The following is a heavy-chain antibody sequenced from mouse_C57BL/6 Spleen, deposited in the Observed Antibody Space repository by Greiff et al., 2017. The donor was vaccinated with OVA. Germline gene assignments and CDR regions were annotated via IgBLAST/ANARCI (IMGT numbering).Heavy chain of an antibody. CDR1: GYTFTDHT. V-gene: IGHV1-78*01. Sequence: VKLMESAAELVKPGASVKISCKVSGYTFTDHTIHWMKQRPEQGLEWIGYIYPRDGSTKYNEKFKGKATLTADKSSSTAYMQPNSLTSEDSAVYFCARGGYYSNYGFAYWGQGTLVTVSA. CDR3: ARGGYYSNYGFAY. J-gene: IGHJ3*01. D-gene: IGHD2-5*01. CDR2: IYPRDGST.